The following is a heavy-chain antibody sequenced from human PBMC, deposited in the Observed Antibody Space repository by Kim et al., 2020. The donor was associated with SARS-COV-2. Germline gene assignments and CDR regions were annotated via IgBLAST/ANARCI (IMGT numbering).Heavy chain of an antibody. J-gene: IGHJ6*02. V-gene: IGHV3-33*01. CDR3: ARDRASYSFWKGYIPVYGPDV. CDR1: GFDFNIFG. D-gene: IGHD3-3*01. Sequence: GGSLRLSCAASGFDFNIFGMHWVRQAPGKGLEWMAFIWHDGTKKYSADSLEGRFAISRDNSKSVLYLQLSNLRVDDTAVYYCARDRASYSFWKGYIPVYGPDVWGRGTTVTVS. CDR2: IWHDGTKK.